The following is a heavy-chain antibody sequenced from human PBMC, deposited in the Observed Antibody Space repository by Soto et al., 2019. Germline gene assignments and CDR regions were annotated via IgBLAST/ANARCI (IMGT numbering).Heavy chain of an antibody. Sequence: SGPTLVNPTETLTLTCTVSGLSLSNGKLGVSWIRQRPGKALEWLAHIFSSDDKWYSTSLWSRRTISKDTSRSQVVLTMTNPDHMDSAKYFCVPTKECGRTDSYLASFNPWGQGTLITVSS. CDR2: IFSSDDK. J-gene: IGHJ5*02. V-gene: IGHV2-26*01. CDR3: VPTKECGRTDSYLASFNP. D-gene: IGHD2-15*01. CDR1: GLSLSNGKLG.